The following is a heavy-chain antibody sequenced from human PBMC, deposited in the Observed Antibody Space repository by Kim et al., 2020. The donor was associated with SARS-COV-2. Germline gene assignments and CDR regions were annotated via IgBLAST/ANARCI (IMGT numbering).Heavy chain of an antibody. D-gene: IGHD2-2*01. Sequence: GGSLRLSCAASGFTFSSYSMNWVRQAPGKGLEWVSSISSSSSYIYYADSVKGRFTISRDNAKNSLYLQMNSLRAEDTAVYYCGRVQSCSSTSCYQYYYYGMDVWGQGTTVTVSS. CDR1: GFTFSSYS. J-gene: IGHJ6*02. CDR3: GRVQSCSSTSCYQYYYYGMDV. V-gene: IGHV3-21*01. CDR2: ISSSSSYI.